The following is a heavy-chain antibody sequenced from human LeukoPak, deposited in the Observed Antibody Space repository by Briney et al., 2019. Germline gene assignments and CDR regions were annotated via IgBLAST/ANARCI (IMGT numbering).Heavy chain of an antibody. CDR3: ARQSPTYKTYSREAGTLSY. J-gene: IGHJ4*02. CDR2: FYHGGST. CDR1: GYSISTGYY. D-gene: IGHD6-19*01. Sequence: PSETLSLTCTVSGYSISTGYYWDWIRQPPGKGLEWIGTFYHGGSTYYNPSLKSRVTISVDTSKNQFSLKLSSVTAADTAVYYCARQSPTYKTYSREAGTLSYWGQGTLVTVSS. V-gene: IGHV4-38-2*02.